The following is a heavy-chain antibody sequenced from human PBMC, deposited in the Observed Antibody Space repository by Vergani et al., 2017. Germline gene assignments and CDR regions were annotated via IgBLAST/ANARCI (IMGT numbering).Heavy chain of an antibody. V-gene: IGHV4-39*01. J-gene: IGHJ5*02. CDR3: ARHMKAVGIPIWFDP. Sequence: QLQLQESGPGLVKPSETLSLTCTVSGGSISGSSYYWGWIRHPPGKGLEWIGSIYYSGSTYYNPSLKSRVTISVDTSKNQFSLKLSSVTAADTAVYYCARHMKAVGIPIWFDPWGQGTLVTVSS. CDR2: IYYSGST. CDR1: GGSISGSSYY. D-gene: IGHD6-13*01.